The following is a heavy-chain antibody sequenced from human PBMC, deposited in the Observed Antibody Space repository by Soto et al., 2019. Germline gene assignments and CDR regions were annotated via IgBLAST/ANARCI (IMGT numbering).Heavy chain of an antibody. V-gene: IGHV1-69*01. CDR1: GGTPSNSA. CDR2: IIPVFGLV. CDR3: AGGRIVLVGSRAYYGMDV. J-gene: IGHJ6*02. Sequence: QVHLLLQSGAEVKKPGSSVKVSCKASGGTPSNSAISWVRQAPGQGLEWMGGIIPVFGLVKYAQNFQGRVTISADESTNTAYMELSSVRPEDTAVYYCAGGRIVLVGSRAYYGMDVWGQGTTVTVSS. D-gene: IGHD3-22*01.